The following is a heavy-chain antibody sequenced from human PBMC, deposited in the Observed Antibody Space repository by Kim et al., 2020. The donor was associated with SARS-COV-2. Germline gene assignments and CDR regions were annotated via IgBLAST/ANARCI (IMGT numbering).Heavy chain of an antibody. CDR3: ARSPYLCSSTSCPGAYYCYYGMYV. J-gene: IGHJ6*02. V-gene: IGHV3-30*04. CDR2: ISYDGSNK. CDR1: GFTFSSYA. D-gene: IGHD2-2*01. Sequence: GGSLRLSCAASGFTFSSYAMHWVRQAPGKGLEWVAVISYDGSNKYYADSVKGRFTISRDNSKNTLYLQMNSLRAEDTAVYYCARSPYLCSSTSCPGAYYCYYGMYVWGQGTTVTVSS.